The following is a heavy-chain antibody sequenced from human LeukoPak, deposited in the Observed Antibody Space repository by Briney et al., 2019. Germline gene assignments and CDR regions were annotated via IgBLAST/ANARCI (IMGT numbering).Heavy chain of an antibody. D-gene: IGHD1-26*01. J-gene: IGHJ6*03. CDR3: STGRSGSYLDGGVAYYMVV. Sequence: ASVKVSCKVSGYTLSELPMHWVRQAPGKGLEWMGSLDPEDGEIIYAQKFQGRVTMTEDTSTDTAYMELSSLRSEDTAVYFCSTGRSGSYLDGGVAYYMVVWGKGTTVTVSS. CDR1: GYTLSELP. CDR2: LDPEDGEI. V-gene: IGHV1-24*01.